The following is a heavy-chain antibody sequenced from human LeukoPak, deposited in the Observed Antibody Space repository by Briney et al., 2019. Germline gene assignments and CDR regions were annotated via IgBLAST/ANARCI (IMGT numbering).Heavy chain of an antibody. J-gene: IGHJ3*02. D-gene: IGHD2-15*01. CDR3: ARDGGGDIVVAFAFDI. Sequence: GGSLRLSCAASGFTFSSYAMNWVRQAPGKGLEWVAHINRVGTEKYYVDSVKGRFTISRDNAKNSLYLQMNSLRAEDTAVYYCARDGGGDIVVAFAFDIWGQGTMVTVSS. CDR1: GFTFSSYA. CDR2: INRVGTEK. V-gene: IGHV3-7*05.